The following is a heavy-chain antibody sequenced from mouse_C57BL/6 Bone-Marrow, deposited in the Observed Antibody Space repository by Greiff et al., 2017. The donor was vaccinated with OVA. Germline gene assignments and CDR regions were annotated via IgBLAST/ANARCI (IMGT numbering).Heavy chain of an antibody. CDR2: IYPGDGDT. V-gene: IGHV1-82*01. J-gene: IGHJ3*01. Sequence: LEESGPELVKPGASVKISCKASGYAFSSSWMNWVKQRPGKGLEWIGRIYPGDGDTNYNGKFKGKATLTADKSSSTAYMQLSSLTSEDSAVYFCARGEAYWGQGTLVTVSA. CDR3: ARGEAY. CDR1: GYAFSSSW.